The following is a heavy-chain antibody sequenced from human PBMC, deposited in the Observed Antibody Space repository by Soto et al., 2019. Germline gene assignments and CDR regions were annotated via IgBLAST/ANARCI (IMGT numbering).Heavy chain of an antibody. CDR1: GGTLISNA. D-gene: IGHD1-26*01. V-gene: IGHV1-69*01. Sequence: QVQLVQSGAEVKKPGSSVKVSCKASGGTLISNAISWVRQAPGQGLEWMGGIIPILGSANYAQKFQDRVTITADESTSTTYMELNSLRSEDAAVYYGASRERVEAFDIWGQGTMVTVSS. J-gene: IGHJ3*02. CDR3: ASRERVEAFDI. CDR2: IIPILGSA.